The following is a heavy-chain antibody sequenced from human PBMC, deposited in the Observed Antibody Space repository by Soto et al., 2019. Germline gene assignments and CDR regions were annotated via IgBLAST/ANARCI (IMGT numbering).Heavy chain of an antibody. Sequence: QVQLVESGGGVVQPGRSLRLSCAASGFTFSAYGRHWVRQAPGKGLEWMALISYDGSNKYYADSVKGRFTISRDNSKNTQYLQMNSLRAEETAVYYCAKDGLGNYYSGVDVWGQGTTVTISS. CDR3: AKDGLGNYYSGVDV. CDR1: GFTFSAYG. V-gene: IGHV3-30*18. D-gene: IGHD3-16*01. CDR2: ISYDGSNK. J-gene: IGHJ6*02.